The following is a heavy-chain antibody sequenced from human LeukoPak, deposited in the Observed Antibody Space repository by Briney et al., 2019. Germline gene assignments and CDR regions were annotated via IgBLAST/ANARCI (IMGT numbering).Heavy chain of an antibody. CDR3: ARRWGGNNWFDP. Sequence: NPSETLSLTCTVSGGSISSSSYYWGWIRQPPGKGLEWIGSIYYSGSTYYNPSLKSRVTISVDTSKNQFSLKLSSVTAADTAVYYCARRWGGNNWFDPWDQGTLVTVSS. J-gene: IGHJ5*02. CDR1: GGSISSSSYY. V-gene: IGHV4-39*01. CDR2: IYYSGST. D-gene: IGHD3-16*01.